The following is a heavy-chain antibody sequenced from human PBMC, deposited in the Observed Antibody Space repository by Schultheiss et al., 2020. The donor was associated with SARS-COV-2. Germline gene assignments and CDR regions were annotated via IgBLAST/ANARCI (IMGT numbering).Heavy chain of an antibody. CDR1: GGSIISSSYY. V-gene: IGHV4-39*01. CDR2: IYYSGST. J-gene: IGHJ3*02. CDR3: ARSGWDNDFWSGYHYDAFDI. Sequence: SQTLSLTCTVSGGSIISSSYYWGWIRQPPGKGLEWIGSIYYSGSTYYNPSLKSRVTISVDTSKNQFSLKLSSVTAADTAVYYCARSGWDNDFWSGYHYDAFDIWGQGTMVTVSS. D-gene: IGHD3-3*01.